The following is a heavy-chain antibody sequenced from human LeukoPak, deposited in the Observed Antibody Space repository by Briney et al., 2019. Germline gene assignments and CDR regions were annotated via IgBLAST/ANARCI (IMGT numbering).Heavy chain of an antibody. V-gene: IGHV4-34*01. CDR1: GGSFSDYY. Sequence: PSETLSLTCAVYGGSFSDYYWSWIRQPPGKGLEWIGEINHSGSTNYKPSLKSRVTISVDTSKNQFSLKLSSVTAADTAVYYCARVTGTLLRYMDVWGKGTTVTVSS. CDR2: INHSGST. CDR3: ARVTGTLLRYMDV. J-gene: IGHJ6*03. D-gene: IGHD1-1*01.